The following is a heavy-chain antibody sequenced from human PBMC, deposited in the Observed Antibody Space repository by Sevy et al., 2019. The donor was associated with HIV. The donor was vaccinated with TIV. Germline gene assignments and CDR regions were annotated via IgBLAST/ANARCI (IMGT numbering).Heavy chain of an antibody. CDR1: GFTFRSYA. CDR3: AKDGYKPSVGDENYYYYYMDV. Sequence: GGSLRLSCTASGFTFRSYAMSWVRQAPGKGLEWVSAISGSGGSTYYADSVKGRFTVSRDNSKNTLYLQMNSLRAEDTAVYYCAKDGYKPSVGDENYYYYYMDVWGKGTTVTVSS. V-gene: IGHV3-23*01. CDR2: ISGSGGST. J-gene: IGHJ6*03. D-gene: IGHD1-20*01.